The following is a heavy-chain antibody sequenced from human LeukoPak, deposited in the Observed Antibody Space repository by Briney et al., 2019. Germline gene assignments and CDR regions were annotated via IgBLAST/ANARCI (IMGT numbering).Heavy chain of an antibody. J-gene: IGHJ4*02. Sequence: PSQTLSLTCTVSGGSISSGSYYWSWIRQPAGKGLEGIVRIYTSGSTNYNPSLKSRVTISVDTSKNQFSLTLSSVTAADPAVYYCASDLCANGVCYYFDYWGQGTLVTVSS. CDR2: IYTSGST. CDR3: ASDLCANGVCYYFDY. V-gene: IGHV4-61*02. D-gene: IGHD2-8*01. CDR1: GGSISSGSYY.